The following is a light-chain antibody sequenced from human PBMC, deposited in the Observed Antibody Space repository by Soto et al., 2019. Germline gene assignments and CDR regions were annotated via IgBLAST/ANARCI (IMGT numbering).Light chain of an antibody. CDR1: QSLRLSNGRTY. V-gene: IGKV2D-29*01. Sequence: DLVMTQTPLSLSVTPGQPASISCKSSQSLRLSNGRTYLYWYLQKPGQPPQLLIYEVSNRFSGVTDRFRGSGSWTDFALNISRVEAEHVGVYYCLQSIHLPITFGQGTRLEIK. CDR2: EVS. J-gene: IGKJ5*01. CDR3: LQSIHLPIT.